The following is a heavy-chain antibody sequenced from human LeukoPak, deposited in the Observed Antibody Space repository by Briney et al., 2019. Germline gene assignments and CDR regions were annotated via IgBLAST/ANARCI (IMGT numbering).Heavy chain of an antibody. Sequence: SETLSLTCTVSGGSISSYYWSWIRQPPGRGLEWIGYIYYSGSTNYNPSLKSRVTISVDTSKNQFSLKLSSVTAADTAVYYCARADYYDSSCFDYWGQGTLVTVSS. J-gene: IGHJ4*02. V-gene: IGHV4-59*01. CDR1: GGSISSYY. CDR3: ARADYYDSSCFDY. CDR2: IYYSGST. D-gene: IGHD3-22*01.